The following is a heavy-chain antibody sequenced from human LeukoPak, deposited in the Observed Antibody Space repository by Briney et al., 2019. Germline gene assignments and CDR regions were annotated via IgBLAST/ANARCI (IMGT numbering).Heavy chain of an antibody. CDR1: GYSFTSYW. CDR2: IYPGDSDT. CDR3: ARLEAAMPFAY. J-gene: IGHJ4*02. Sequence: GESLKISCKGSGYSFTSYWIGWVRQMPGKGLEWMGIIYPGDSDTRYRPSFQGQVTISADKSISTAYLQWSTLKASDIPMYYCARLEAAMPFAYCGQGTLVTLSS. V-gene: IGHV5-51*01. D-gene: IGHD2-2*01.